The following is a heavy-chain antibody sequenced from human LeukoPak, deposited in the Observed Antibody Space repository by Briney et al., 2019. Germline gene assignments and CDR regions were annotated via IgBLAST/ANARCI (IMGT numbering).Heavy chain of an antibody. CDR1: GFSFSNYA. Sequence: AGGSLRLSCAASGFSFSNYAMNWVRQAPGKGLEWVSLIVASSGATFYADSVKGRFTISRDKSKNTLYLQMKSLRAEDTAVYYCAKGGYDYVEIGYFDYWGQGALVTVSS. V-gene: IGHV3-23*01. CDR3: AKGGYDYVEIGYFDY. D-gene: IGHD5-12*01. J-gene: IGHJ4*03. CDR2: IVASSGAT.